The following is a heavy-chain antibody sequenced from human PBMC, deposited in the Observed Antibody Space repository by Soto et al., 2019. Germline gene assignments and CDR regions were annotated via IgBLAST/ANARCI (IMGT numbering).Heavy chain of an antibody. D-gene: IGHD3-10*01. V-gene: IGHV3-53*01. Sequence: EVQLLESGGGLIPPGGSLRLSCAASGFTVISNYMGWVRQSPGKWLEWGSIIYSGGSTYYADSVKGRFTISRDNSKNTLYLQMNSLQAEDTAVYYCARDRGWNTGWFDPWGQRTLVTVSS. CDR2: IYSGGST. J-gene: IGHJ5*02. CDR1: GFTVISNY. CDR3: ARDRGWNTGWFDP.